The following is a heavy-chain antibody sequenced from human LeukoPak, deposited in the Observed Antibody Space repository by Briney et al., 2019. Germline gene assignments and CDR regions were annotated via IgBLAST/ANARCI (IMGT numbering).Heavy chain of an antibody. J-gene: IGHJ4*02. CDR2: IYYSGST. Sequence: PSETLSLTCTVSGGSISSYYWSWIRQPPGKGLEWIGYIYYSGSTNYNPSLKSRVTISVDTSKNHFSPKLSSVTAADTAIYYCARDEGGSGWYYFDYWGQGTLVTVSS. D-gene: IGHD6-13*01. CDR1: GGSISSYY. V-gene: IGHV4-59*01. CDR3: ARDEGGSGWYYFDY.